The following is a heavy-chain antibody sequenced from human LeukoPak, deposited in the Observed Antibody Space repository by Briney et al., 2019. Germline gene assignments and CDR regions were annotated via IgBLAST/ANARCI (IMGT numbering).Heavy chain of an antibody. Sequence: GGSLRLSCAASGFTFTNYLMHWVRQAPGKGLEWVAVKSPDGSEEYYADFVKGRFTISRDNSKNTLYLQVNSLRLEDTAIYYCAREFSRSASLDYWGQGTLVTVSS. CDR1: GFTFTNYL. CDR3: AREFSRSASLDY. J-gene: IGHJ4*02. V-gene: IGHV3-30-3*01. CDR2: KSPDGSEE.